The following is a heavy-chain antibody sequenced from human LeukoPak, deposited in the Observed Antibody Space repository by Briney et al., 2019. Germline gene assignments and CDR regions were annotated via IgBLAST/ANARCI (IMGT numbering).Heavy chain of an antibody. CDR2: ISADNANT. D-gene: IGHD2-2*01. CDR1: GYTFTSYS. J-gene: IGHJ6*02. V-gene: IGHV1-18*01. Sequence: ASVTVSCKASGYTFTSYSISWVRQAPGQGLEWMGWISADNANTKYAQKLQGRVTVTTDTSTSTAYMELRSLRSDDTAIYYCAREVDCSTTSCYALAYYGMEVWGQGTTVTVSS. CDR3: AREVDCSTTSCYALAYYGMEV.